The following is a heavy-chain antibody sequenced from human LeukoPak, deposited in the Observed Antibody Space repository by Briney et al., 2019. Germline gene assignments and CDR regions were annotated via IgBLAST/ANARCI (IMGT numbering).Heavy chain of an antibody. CDR2: IYASGST. CDR1: GDSMSDSY. D-gene: IGHD2-8*01. J-gene: IGHJ6*04. CDR3: ARDIRSHNGAGGDYYYDMDV. V-gene: IGHV4-4*07. Sequence: SETLSLTCTVSGDSMSDSYWSWIRQPAGKGLEWIGRIYASGSTNYNPSLKSRVTLSVDTSSNQFSLTLSSVTAADTAVYHCARDIRSHNGAGGDYYYDMDVWGKGTTVTVSS.